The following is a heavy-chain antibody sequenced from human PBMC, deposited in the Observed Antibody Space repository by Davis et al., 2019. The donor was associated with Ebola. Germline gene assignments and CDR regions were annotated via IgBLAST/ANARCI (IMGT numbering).Heavy chain of an antibody. V-gene: IGHV3-30*04. Sequence: PGGSLRLSCAVSGLTFSSPTMHWVRQAPGKGLEWVAVISRDGSITAYADSVKGRFTVSRDNSNNALFVQMNSLRTEDTAVYYCTRDAGAVTDFDFWGQGTLVTVSS. CDR3: TRDAGAVTDFDF. D-gene: IGHD1-26*01. CDR2: ISRDGSIT. J-gene: IGHJ4*02. CDR1: GLTFSSPT.